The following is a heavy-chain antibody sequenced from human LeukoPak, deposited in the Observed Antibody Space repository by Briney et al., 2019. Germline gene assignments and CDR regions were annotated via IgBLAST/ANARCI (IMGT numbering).Heavy chain of an antibody. CDR2: IFYSGTS. D-gene: IGHD2-2*01. CDR3: AASTWHKTGWFDP. J-gene: IGHJ5*02. CDR1: GGSVSNNNFY. Sequence: SETLSLTCTVSGGSVSNNNFYWSWIRQPPGKRLEWIGYIFYSGTSNTNPSLKSRVTLSVDTSKNQFSLNLNSVTAADTAVYYSAASTWHKTGWFDPWGQGTLVTVSS. V-gene: IGHV4-61*01.